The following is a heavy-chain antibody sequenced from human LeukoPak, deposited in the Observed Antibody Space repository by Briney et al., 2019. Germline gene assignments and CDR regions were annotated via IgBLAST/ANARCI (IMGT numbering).Heavy chain of an antibody. D-gene: IGHD1-1*01. J-gene: IGHJ4*02. Sequence: SETLSLTCSVSGGSISISNYYWSWLRQPPGKGLEWIGSIYYSGSTYYYPSLKSRVTISVDTSKNQFSLKLTSVTAADTAIYYCARLGVHQNYDYWGQGTLVTVSS. V-gene: IGHV4-39*01. CDR2: IYYSGST. CDR1: GGSISISNYY. CDR3: ARLGVHQNYDY.